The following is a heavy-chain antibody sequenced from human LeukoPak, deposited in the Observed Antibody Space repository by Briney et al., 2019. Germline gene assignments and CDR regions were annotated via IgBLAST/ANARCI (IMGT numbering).Heavy chain of an antibody. CDR2: IYPGDSDT. V-gene: IGHV5-51*01. CDR3: ARLIGRDGYNGVFDY. Sequence: GESLEISLKGSGYRFTSYWIGWVRPMPGKGLEWMGIIYPGDSDTRYSPSFQGQVTISADKSISTAYLQWSSLKASDTAMYYCARLIGRDGYNGVFDYWGQGTLVTVSS. J-gene: IGHJ4*02. CDR1: GYRFTSYW. D-gene: IGHD5-24*01.